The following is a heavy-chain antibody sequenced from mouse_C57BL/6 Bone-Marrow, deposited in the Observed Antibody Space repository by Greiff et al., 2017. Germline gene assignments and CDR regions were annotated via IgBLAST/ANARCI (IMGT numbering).Heavy chain of an antibody. CDR2: IWSGGST. V-gene: IGHV2-2*01. J-gene: IGHJ4*01. Sequence: VQLVESGPGLVQPSQSLSITCTVSGFSLTSYGVNWVRQSPGKGLEWLGVIWSGGSTDYNAAFISRLSISKDNCKSQVFFKMNSLQADDTSIYYCARHGDENYYAMDDWGTGTSVTVSS. CDR3: ARHGDENYYAMDD. CDR1: GFSLTSYG.